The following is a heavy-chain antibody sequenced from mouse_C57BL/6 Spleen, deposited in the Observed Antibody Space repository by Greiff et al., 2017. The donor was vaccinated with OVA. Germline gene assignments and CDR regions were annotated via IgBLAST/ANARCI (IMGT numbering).Heavy chain of an antibody. CDR1: GYSITSGYY. D-gene: IGHD2-2*01. CDR2: ISYDGSN. CDR3: ARDVGYYFDY. V-gene: IGHV3-6*01. Sequence: EVKLQESGPGLVKPSQSLSLTCSVTGYSITSGYYWNWIRQFPGNKLEWMGYISYDGSNNYNPSLKNRISITRDTSKNQFFLKLNSVTTEDTATYYCARDVGYYFDYWGQGTTLTVSS. J-gene: IGHJ2*01.